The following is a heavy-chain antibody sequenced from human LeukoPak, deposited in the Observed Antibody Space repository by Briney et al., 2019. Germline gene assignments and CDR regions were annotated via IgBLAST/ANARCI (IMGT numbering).Heavy chain of an antibody. CDR2: ISSSGSTI. CDR1: GFTFSSYE. Sequence: PGGSLRLSCAASGFTFSSYEMNWVRQAPGKGLEWVSYISSSGSTIYYADSVKGRFTISRDNAKNSLYLQMNSLRAEDTAVHYCAELGITMIGGVWGKGPTVTISS. D-gene: IGHD3-10*02. V-gene: IGHV3-48*03. J-gene: IGHJ6*04. CDR3: AELGITMIGGV.